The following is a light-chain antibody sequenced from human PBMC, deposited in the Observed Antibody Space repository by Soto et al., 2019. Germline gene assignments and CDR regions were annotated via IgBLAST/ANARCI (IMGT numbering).Light chain of an antibody. CDR1: QTISNW. CDR3: QQYNSYWRT. Sequence: DIQITQSPATLSASVGDRVTITCRASQTISNWLAWYQQKPGKAPKLLIYDASSLESGVPSRFSGSGSGTEFTLTISSLQPDDFATYYCQQYNSYWRTFGQGTKV. CDR2: DAS. J-gene: IGKJ1*01. V-gene: IGKV1-5*01.